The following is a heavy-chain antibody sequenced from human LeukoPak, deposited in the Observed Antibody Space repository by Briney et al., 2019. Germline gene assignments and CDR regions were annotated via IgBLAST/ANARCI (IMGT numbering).Heavy chain of an antibody. CDR3: ARGGEGYNCVY. V-gene: IGHV4-30-4*01. D-gene: IGHD5-24*01. CDR1: GGSISSANYY. Sequence: NPSETLSLTCTVSGGSISSANYYWNWIRQPPGKGLEWIGYISYSGSTHYNPSLKSRATISADTSKNQFPLKLTSMTAADTAVYHCARGGEGYNCVYWGQGTLVTVSS. CDR2: ISYSGST. J-gene: IGHJ4*02.